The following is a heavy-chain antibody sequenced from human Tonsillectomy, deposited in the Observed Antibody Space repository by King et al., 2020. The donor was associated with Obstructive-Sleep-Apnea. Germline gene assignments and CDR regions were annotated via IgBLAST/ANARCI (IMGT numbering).Heavy chain of an antibody. J-gene: IGHJ4*02. CDR2: IYPGDSRS. D-gene: IGHD5-18*01. CDR1: GYTFTSYW. CDR3: ARLGGDTAMVMVPLDY. Sequence: VQLVQSGAEVRKPGESLKISCKASGYTFTSYWIAWVRQMPGKGLEYMGIIYPGDSRSRFSPSFGGPITMSADKSISTAYLQWSSLKASDTAMYYCARLGGDTAMVMVPLDYWGQGTLVTVST. V-gene: IGHV5-51*01.